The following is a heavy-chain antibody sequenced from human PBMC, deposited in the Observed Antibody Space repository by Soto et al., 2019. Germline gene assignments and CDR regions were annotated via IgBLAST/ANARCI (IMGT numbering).Heavy chain of an antibody. CDR1: GFTFSSYA. V-gene: IGHV3-23*01. CDR3: AKDVLTYDFWSGYTFQH. D-gene: IGHD3-3*01. CDR2: ISGSGGST. Sequence: GGSLRLSCAASGFTFSSYAMSWVRQAPGKGLEWVSAISGSGGSTYYADSVKGRFTISRDNSKNTLYLQMNSLRAEDTAVYYCAKDVLTYDFWSGYTFQHWGQGTLVTVSS. J-gene: IGHJ1*01.